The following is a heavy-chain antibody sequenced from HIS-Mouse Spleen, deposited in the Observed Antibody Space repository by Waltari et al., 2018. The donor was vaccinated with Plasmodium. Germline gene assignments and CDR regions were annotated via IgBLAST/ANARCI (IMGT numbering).Heavy chain of an antibody. CDR1: GFSLSTSGMC. CDR2: LDWDDDK. D-gene: IGHD6-6*01. J-gene: IGHJ6*02. CDR3: ARTTYSSSSAKYYYYGMDV. Sequence: QVTLRESGPALVKPTQTLTLTCTFSGFSLSTSGMCVTWIRQPPGKALEWLARLDWDDDKYYSTSLKTRLTISKDTSKNQVVLTMTNMDPVDTATYYCARTTYSSSSAKYYYYGMDVWAKGPRSPSP. V-gene: IGHV2-70*15.